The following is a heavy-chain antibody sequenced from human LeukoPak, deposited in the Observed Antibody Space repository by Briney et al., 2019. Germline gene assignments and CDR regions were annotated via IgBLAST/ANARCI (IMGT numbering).Heavy chain of an antibody. J-gene: IGHJ6*03. Sequence: ASVKVSCKASGGTFGSYAISWVRQAPGQGLEWMGRIIPIFGTANYAQKFQGRVTITTDESTSTAYMELSSLRSEDTAVYYCARVAAAGTYYYYYMDVWGKGTTVTVSS. V-gene: IGHV1-69*05. CDR1: GGTFGSYA. CDR3: ARVAAAGTYYYYYMDV. CDR2: IIPIFGTA. D-gene: IGHD6-13*01.